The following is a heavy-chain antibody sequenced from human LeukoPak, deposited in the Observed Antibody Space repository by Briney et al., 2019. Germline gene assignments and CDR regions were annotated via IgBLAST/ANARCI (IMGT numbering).Heavy chain of an antibody. CDR1: GYTFTSYA. CDR3: AREPTKTTVTTTGLQH. V-gene: IGHV1-3*01. Sequence: ASVTVSFTASGYTFTSYAMHWVRQAPGQRLERMGWINAGNGNTKYSQKFQGRVTITRDTSASTAYMELSSLRSEDTAVYYCAREPTKTTVTTTGLQHWGQGTLVTVSS. CDR2: INAGNGNT. D-gene: IGHD4-17*01. J-gene: IGHJ1*01.